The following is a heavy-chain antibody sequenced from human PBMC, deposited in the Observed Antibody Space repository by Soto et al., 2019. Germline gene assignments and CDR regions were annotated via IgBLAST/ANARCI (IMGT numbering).Heavy chain of an antibody. J-gene: IGHJ5*01. CDR2: TYYRSKWDY. Sequence: SQTLSLTCAISGDSVSTNSATWDWIRHSPSRGLEWLGRTYYRSKWDYDYAASVKGRININPDTSNNQVSLHLDSVTPDDTAVYYRARLIGNSWLDSWGQGTLVTVSS. CDR1: GDSVSTNSAT. CDR3: ARLIGNSWLDS. V-gene: IGHV6-1*01. D-gene: IGHD2-8*01.